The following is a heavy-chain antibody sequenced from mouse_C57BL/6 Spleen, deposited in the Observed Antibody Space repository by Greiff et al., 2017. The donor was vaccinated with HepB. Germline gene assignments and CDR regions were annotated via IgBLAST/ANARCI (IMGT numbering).Heavy chain of an antibody. CDR3: ASPTAQAYGAWFAY. CDR2: ILPGSGST. CDR1: GYTFTGYW. Sequence: QVQLQQSGAELMKPGASVKLSCKATGYTFTGYWIEWVKQRPGHGLEWIGEILPGSGSTNYNEKFKGKATFTADTSSNPAYMQLSSLTTEDSAIYYCASPTAQAYGAWFAYWGQGTLVTVSA. V-gene: IGHV1-9*01. D-gene: IGHD3-2*02. J-gene: IGHJ3*01.